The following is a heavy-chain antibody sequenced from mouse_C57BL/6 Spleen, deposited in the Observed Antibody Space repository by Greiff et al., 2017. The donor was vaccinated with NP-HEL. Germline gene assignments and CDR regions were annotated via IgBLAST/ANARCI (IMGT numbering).Heavy chain of an antibody. J-gene: IGHJ2*01. CDR1: GYTFTDYY. D-gene: IGHD2-2*01. Sequence: VQLQQSGPVLVKPGASVKMSCKASGYTFTDYYMNWVKQSHGKSLELIGVINPYNGGTSYNQKFKGKATLTVDKSSSTAYMELNSLTSEDSAVYYCARSGTMVADYWGQGTTLTVSS. CDR3: ARSGTMVADY. V-gene: IGHV1-19*01. CDR2: INPYNGGT.